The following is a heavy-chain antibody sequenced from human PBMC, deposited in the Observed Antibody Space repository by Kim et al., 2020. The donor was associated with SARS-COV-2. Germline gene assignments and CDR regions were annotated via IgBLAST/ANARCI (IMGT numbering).Heavy chain of an antibody. V-gene: IGHV3-21*01. Sequence: GGSLRLSCAASGFTLSSYSMNWVRQDPWKGLKWVSSISSSSSYIYYADSVKGRFTISRDNAKNSLYLQMTSLIAEDTAVYSCAREEEYGYSPLDYWGQGTLVTVSS. J-gene: IGHJ4*02. CDR1: GFTLSSYS. CDR3: AREEEYGYSPLDY. CDR2: ISSSSSYI. D-gene: IGHD4-17*01.